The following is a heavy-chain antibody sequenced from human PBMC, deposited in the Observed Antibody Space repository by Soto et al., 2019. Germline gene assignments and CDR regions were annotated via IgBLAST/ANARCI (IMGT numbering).Heavy chain of an antibody. V-gene: IGHV3-33*01. D-gene: IGHD5-12*01. J-gene: IGHJ4*02. CDR3: TTDLGVTPIEVEMATILY. CDR2: IWYDGSNK. Sequence: PGGSLRLSCAASGFTFSSYGMHWVRQAPGKGLEWVAVIWYDGSNKYYADSVKGRFTISRDNSKNTLYLQMNSLKTEDTAVYYCTTDLGVTPIEVEMATILYWGQGTLVTVSS. CDR1: GFTFSSYG.